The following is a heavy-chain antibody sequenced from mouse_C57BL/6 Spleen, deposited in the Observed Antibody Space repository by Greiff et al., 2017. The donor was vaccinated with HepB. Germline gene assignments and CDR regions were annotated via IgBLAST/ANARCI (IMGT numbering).Heavy chain of an antibody. CDR2: INPNNGGT. V-gene: IGHV1-18*01. CDR1: GYTFTDYN. J-gene: IGHJ4*01. D-gene: IGHD2-5*01. CDR3: ARWGYRNYGLCYAMDY. Sequence: EVQLQQSGPELVKPGASVKIPCKASGYTFTDYNLDWVKQSHGKSLEWLGDINPNNGGTIYNQKFKGKATLPVDKSSSTAYMELRSQTSEDTAGYDCARWGYRNYGLCYAMDYLGQGASVNVSS.